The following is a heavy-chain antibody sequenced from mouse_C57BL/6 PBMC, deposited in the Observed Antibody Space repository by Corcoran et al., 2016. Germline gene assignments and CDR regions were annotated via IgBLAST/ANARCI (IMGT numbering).Heavy chain of an antibody. D-gene: IGHD2-14*01. CDR1: GYTFTDYY. V-gene: IGHV1-76*01. J-gene: IGHJ4*01. CDR3: ARGYSYYYAMDY. Sequence: QIQLQQSGPELVKPGASVKISCKASGYTFTDYYINWVKQRPGQGLEWIARIYPGSGNTYYNEKFKGKATLTAEKSSSTAYMQLSSLTSEDSAVYFCARGYSYYYAMDYWGQGTSVTVSS. CDR2: IYPGSGNT.